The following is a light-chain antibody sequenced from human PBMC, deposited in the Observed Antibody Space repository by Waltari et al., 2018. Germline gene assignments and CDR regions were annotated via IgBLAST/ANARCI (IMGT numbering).Light chain of an antibody. CDR3: QHYERLPAT. Sequence: EVVLTQSPGTLSLSPGERATLSCRASQSVSSALVWYQQKPGQAPRLLIYCVSNRATGIPDRFSGSGSGTDFSLTISRLEPEDFAVYYCQHYERLPATFGQGTRVEIK. CDR2: CVS. J-gene: IGKJ1*01. V-gene: IGKV3-20*01. CDR1: QSVSSA.